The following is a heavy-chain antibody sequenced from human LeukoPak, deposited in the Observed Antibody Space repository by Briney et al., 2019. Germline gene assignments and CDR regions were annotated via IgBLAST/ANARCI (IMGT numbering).Heavy chain of an antibody. CDR2: IKQDGSEK. CDR1: GFTFWWYW. V-gene: IGHV3-7*04. CDR3: ARGRRTLDY. Sequence: GGALRISFGGSGFTFWWYWVNLGRQGPGEGAEWVANIKQDGSEKYYVDSVKGRFTISRDNAKNSLYLQMNSLRAEDTAVYYCARGRRTLDYWGQGTLVTVSS. J-gene: IGHJ4*02.